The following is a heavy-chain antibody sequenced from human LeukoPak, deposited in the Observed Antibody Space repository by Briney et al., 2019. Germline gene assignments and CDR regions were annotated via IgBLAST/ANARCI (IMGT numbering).Heavy chain of an antibody. J-gene: IGHJ6*03. V-gene: IGHV3-30*02. Sequence: GGSLRLSCAASGFTFSSYGMHWVRQAPGKGLEWVAFIRYDGSNKYYADSVKGRFTISRDNSKNTLYLQMNSLRAEDTAVYYCAKDHLYYYYMDVWGKGTTVTISS. CDR1: GFTFSSYG. CDR3: AKDHLYYYYMDV. CDR2: IRYDGSNK.